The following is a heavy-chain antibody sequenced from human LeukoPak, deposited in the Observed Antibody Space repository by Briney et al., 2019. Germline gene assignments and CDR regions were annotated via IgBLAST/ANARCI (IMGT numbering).Heavy chain of an antibody. V-gene: IGHV3-21*01. J-gene: IGHJ4*02. CDR1: GFTFNSYS. Sequence: PGGSLRLSCAASGFTFNSYSMNWVRQAPGKGLEWVSSISGSNSYIYYADSMKGRFTISRDNAKNSLYLQMNSLRAEDTAVYYCARDQWLQSQRYFDYWGQGSLVTVSS. CDR2: ISGSNSYI. D-gene: IGHD5-24*01. CDR3: ARDQWLQSQRYFDY.